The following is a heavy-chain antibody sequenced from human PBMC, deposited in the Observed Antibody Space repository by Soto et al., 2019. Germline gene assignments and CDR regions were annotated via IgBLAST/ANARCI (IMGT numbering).Heavy chain of an antibody. CDR2: INSDGSST. J-gene: IGHJ6*02. CDR1: GFAFGNYP. Sequence: GGSLRLSCVASGFAFGNYPMAWVRQAPGKGLVWVSHINSDGSSTNYADFVKGRFTIARDNAKNTVYLQMNSLRAEDTAVYYCARDRSYSLDVWGQGTTVTVSS. V-gene: IGHV3-74*01. CDR3: ARDRSYSLDV.